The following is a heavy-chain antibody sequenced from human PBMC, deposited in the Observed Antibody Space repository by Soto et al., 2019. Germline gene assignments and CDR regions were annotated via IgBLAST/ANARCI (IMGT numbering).Heavy chain of an antibody. CDR1: GYTFNTYY. CDR3: ARGGHIAVVTASFDY. V-gene: IGHV1-46*02. CDR2: IHPSGGGT. D-gene: IGHD2-21*02. J-gene: IGHJ4*02. Sequence: QVQLVQSGAEVRKPGASVKVSCKPSGYTFNTYYLHWLRQAPGQALEWMGVIHPSGGGTTYAQKFLGRATVTRDTSPTTVFMELSSLRSDDTAVYYCARGGHIAVVTASFDYWGQGTLVTVSS.